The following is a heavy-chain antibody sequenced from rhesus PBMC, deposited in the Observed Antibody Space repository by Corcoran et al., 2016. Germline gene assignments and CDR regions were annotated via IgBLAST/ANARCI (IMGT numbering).Heavy chain of an antibody. CDR3: ARLTYYYDSGYFDY. Sequence: QVQLQESGPGLVKPSETLSLTCAVSGGSFSSYWWSWIRQPPGKGLEWIGEINGNSGSTNYNPSLKSRVTISKDASKNQFSLKLSSVTAADTAVYYCARLTYYYDSGYFDYWGQGVLVTVSS. V-gene: IGHV4-80*01. J-gene: IGHJ4*01. CDR2: INGNSGST. CDR1: GGSFSSYW. D-gene: IGHD3-28*01.